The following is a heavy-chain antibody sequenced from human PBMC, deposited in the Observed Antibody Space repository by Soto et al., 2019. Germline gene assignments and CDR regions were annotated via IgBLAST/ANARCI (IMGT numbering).Heavy chain of an antibody. J-gene: IGHJ4*02. D-gene: IGHD2-8*02. CDR3: ARVGTYCTGISCFDY. V-gene: IGHV1-18*01. Sequence: ASVKVSCKASGYTFTNYGISWVRQAPGQGLERMGWISAYNGNADFAQNLQDRVTMTADTSTTIAYMELRSLTSDDTAVYYCARVGTYCTGISCFDYWGQGTQVTVSS. CDR2: ISAYNGNA. CDR1: GYTFTNYG.